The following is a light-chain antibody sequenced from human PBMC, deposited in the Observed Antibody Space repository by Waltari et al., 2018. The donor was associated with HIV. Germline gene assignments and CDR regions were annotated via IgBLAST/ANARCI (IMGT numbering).Light chain of an antibody. CDR1: QSISSY. Sequence: DIQMTQSTSSLSASVGDRVTITCRASQSISSYLNWYQQKPGKAPKLLIYAASSLQSGVPSRFSGSGSGTDFTLTISSLQPEDFATYYCQQSYSTLLTWTFGQGTKVEIK. CDR3: QQSYSTLLTWT. V-gene: IGKV1-39*01. CDR2: AAS. J-gene: IGKJ1*01.